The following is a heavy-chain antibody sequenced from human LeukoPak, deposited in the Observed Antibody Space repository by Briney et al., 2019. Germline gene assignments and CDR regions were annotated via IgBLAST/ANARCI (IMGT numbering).Heavy chain of an antibody. CDR2: IYNSATT. CDR1: GGSISNYY. J-gene: IGHJ5*02. V-gene: IGHV4-59*08. CDR3: ARQRRFDFWSGTFDP. Sequence: SETLSLTCTVSGGSISNYYWSWIRQPPGNGLEWIGYIYNSATTNYNPSLKSRVTISEDTSKNQFSLKLRSVTAADTALYYCARQRRFDFWSGTFDPWGLGILVTVSS. D-gene: IGHD3-3*01.